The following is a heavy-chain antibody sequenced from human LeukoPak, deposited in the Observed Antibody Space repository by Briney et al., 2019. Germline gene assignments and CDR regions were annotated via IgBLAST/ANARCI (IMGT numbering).Heavy chain of an antibody. CDR3: ARDPGYYYAMDV. V-gene: IGHV6-1*01. D-gene: IGHD2-15*01. CDR2: TYYRSKWYY. CDR1: GDSVSSNTAA. J-gene: IGHJ6*02. Sequence: SQTLSLTCAISGDSVSSNTAAWNWVRQSPSRGLEWLGRTYYRSKWYYDYATSVSSRIAINPDTSKSLFSLQLNSVTPEDTAVYYCARDPGYYYAMDVWGQGTTVTVSS.